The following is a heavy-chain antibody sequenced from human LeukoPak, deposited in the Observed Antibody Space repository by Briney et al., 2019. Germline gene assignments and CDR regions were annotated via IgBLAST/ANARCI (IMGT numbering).Heavy chain of an antibody. Sequence: GGSLRLSCAASGFTFGSYGMHWVRQTPGEGLMWVSFINGDGTTTSNVGSVKGRFTISRDNAKNTLYLQMNSLSAEDTAVYYCARGVRYGMDVWGQGTTVTVSS. CDR2: INGDGTTT. CDR3: ARGVRYGMDV. J-gene: IGHJ6*02. V-gene: IGHV3-74*01. CDR1: GFTFGSYG.